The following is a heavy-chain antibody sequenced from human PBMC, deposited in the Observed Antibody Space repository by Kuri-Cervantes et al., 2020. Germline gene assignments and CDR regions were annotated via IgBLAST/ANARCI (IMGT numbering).Heavy chain of an antibody. CDR1: GFTFSSYS. Sequence: GSLRLSCAASGFTFSSYSMNWVRQAPGKGLEWVSSISSSSSYIYYADSVKGRFTISRDNAKNSLYLQMNSLRAEDTAVYYCAHSEGSGSYWSMDVWGQGTTVTVSS. V-gene: IGHV3-21*01. CDR2: ISSSSSYI. D-gene: IGHD1-26*01. CDR3: AHSEGSGSYWSMDV. J-gene: IGHJ6*02.